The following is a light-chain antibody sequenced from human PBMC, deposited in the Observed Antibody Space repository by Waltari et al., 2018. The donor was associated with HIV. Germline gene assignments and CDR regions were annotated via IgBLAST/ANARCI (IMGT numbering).Light chain of an antibody. CDR3: QSADISCIWV. CDR2: KDT. CDR1: ILTKQS. Sequence: SYELTQPLSVSVSSGQTARITCPGSILTKQSAYWYQQKPGQAPVLLIYKDTKRPSGIPERFSGSSSGTTVTLTISGVQAEDEADYYCQSADISCIWVLAGGTQVTVL. J-gene: IGLJ3*02. V-gene: IGLV3-25*03.